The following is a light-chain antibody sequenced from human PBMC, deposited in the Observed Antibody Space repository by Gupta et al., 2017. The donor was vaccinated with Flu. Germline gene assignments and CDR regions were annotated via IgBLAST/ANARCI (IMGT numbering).Light chain of an antibody. CDR1: QSVSSSY. J-gene: IGKJ2*03. CDR3: QQYGSSPLYS. CDR2: GAS. Sequence: VLTHSLGTLSLSPGERATLSCRASQSVSSSYLAWYQQKPGQAPRLLIYGASSRATGIPDRFSGSGSGTDFTLTISRLEPEDFAVYYCQQYGSSPLYSFGQGTKLEIK. V-gene: IGKV3-20*01.